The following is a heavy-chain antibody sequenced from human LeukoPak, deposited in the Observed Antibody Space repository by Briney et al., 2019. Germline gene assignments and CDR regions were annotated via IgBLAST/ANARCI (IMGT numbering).Heavy chain of an antibody. CDR3: ARGSRGWFGELLRRHNWFDP. Sequence: SETLSLTCTVSGYSISSGYYWGWIRQPPGKGLEWIGSIYHSGSTYYNPSLKSRVTISVDTSKNQFSLKLSSVTAADTAVYYCARGSRGWFGELLRRHNWFDPWGQGTLVTVSS. V-gene: IGHV4-38-2*02. D-gene: IGHD3-10*01. J-gene: IGHJ5*02. CDR2: IYHSGST. CDR1: GYSISSGYY.